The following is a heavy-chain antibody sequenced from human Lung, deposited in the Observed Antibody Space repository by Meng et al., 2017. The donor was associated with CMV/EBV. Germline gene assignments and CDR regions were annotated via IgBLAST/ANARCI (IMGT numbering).Heavy chain of an antibody. D-gene: IGHD1-1*01. CDR3: ARDEAYKRFDY. V-gene: IGHV3-7*03. CDR2: IKEDGTGN. J-gene: IGHJ4*02. CDR1: GFSFTNSW. Sequence: GESXKISGAASGFSFTNSWMTWVRQAPGKGLEWVANIKEDGTGNIYVGYVKGRFTISRDNAKNSLYLQLKVRRGEDTAVYYCARDEAYKRFDYWGQGTLVTVSS.